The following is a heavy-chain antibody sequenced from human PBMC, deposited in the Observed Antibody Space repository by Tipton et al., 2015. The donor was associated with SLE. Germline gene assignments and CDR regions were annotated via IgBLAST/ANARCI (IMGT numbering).Heavy chain of an antibody. J-gene: IGHJ3*02. CDR1: RYSFTTYW. D-gene: IGHD6-13*01. CDR2: IYPGDSDT. V-gene: IGHV5-51*01. CDR3: ASRARGSSWYNDAFDI. Sequence: QSGPEVKKPGESLKISCKGSRYSFTTYWIGWVRQMPGKGLEWMGIIYPGDSDTRYSPSFQGQVTISADTSISTAYLQWSSLKASDTAMYYCASRARGSSWYNDAFDIWGQGTMVTVSS.